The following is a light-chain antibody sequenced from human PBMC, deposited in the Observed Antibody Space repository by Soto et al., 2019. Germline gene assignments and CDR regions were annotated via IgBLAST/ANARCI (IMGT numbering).Light chain of an antibody. CDR2: KAS. CDR1: QSVSRW. J-gene: IGKJ1*01. V-gene: IGKV1-5*03. Sequence: IQMPQSPSTPSASVGVRLTITCRASQSVSRWLAWYKQKPGEAPKLLIYKASNLGSGVSSRFSGSGSGTEFTLTISSLQPDDSATYYCQQYDVYSPWMFGQGTKVDIK. CDR3: QQYDVYSPWM.